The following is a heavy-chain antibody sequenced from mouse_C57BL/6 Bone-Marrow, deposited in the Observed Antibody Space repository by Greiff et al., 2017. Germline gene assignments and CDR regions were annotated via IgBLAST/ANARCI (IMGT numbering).Heavy chain of an antibody. J-gene: IGHJ1*03. CDR2: IYPGSGST. Sequence: QVQLQQPGAELVKPGASVKMSCKASGYTFTSYWITWVKQRPGQGLEWIGDIYPGSGSTNYNEKFKSKATLTVDTSSSTAYMQLSSLPSADSAVYYCARGLGSSSGRYFEVWGTGTTVTVSS. CDR3: ARGLGSSSGRYFEV. D-gene: IGHD1-1*01. CDR1: GYTFTSYW. V-gene: IGHV1-55*01.